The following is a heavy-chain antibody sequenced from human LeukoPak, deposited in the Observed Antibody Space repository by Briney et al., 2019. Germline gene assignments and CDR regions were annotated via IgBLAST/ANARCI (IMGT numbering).Heavy chain of an antibody. CDR3: ARAYDSSWHNFDY. Sequence: GGSLRLSCAASGFTLSSFTMHWVRHNPGKGLEWVAVISYDESQKWYADSVKGRFTISRDISKNTLFLEMDSLRGEDTAVYYCARAYDSSWHNFDYWGQGSLVTVSS. J-gene: IGHJ4*02. CDR1: GFTLSSFT. CDR2: ISYDESQK. V-gene: IGHV3-30-3*01. D-gene: IGHD6-13*01.